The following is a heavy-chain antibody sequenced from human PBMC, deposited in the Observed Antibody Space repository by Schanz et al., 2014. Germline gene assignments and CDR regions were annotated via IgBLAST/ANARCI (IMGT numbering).Heavy chain of an antibody. V-gene: IGHV4-4*02. Sequence: QVQLQESGPGLVKPSGTLSLTCAVSGGSISSSNWWSWVRQPPGKGLEWIGEIYHSGRTNYNPSLKSRVTISVDKSNNEFSLNLRSVTGADTAVYYCARLVGPSFYYGMDVWGQGTTVTVSS. CDR2: IYHSGRT. D-gene: IGHD2-15*01. J-gene: IGHJ6*02. CDR1: GGSISSSNW. CDR3: ARLVGPSFYYGMDV.